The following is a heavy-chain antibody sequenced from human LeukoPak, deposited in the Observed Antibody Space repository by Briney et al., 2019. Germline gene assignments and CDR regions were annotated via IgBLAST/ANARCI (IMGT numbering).Heavy chain of an antibody. Sequence: GGPLRLSCAASGFTFSSYAMSWVRQAPGKGLEWVSAISGSGGSTYYADSVKGRFTISRDNSKNTLYLQMNSLRAEDTAVYYCAKAKQWLVLLFFDYWGQGTLVTVSS. CDR2: ISGSGGST. CDR3: AKAKQWLVLLFFDY. D-gene: IGHD6-19*01. V-gene: IGHV3-23*01. J-gene: IGHJ4*02. CDR1: GFTFSSYA.